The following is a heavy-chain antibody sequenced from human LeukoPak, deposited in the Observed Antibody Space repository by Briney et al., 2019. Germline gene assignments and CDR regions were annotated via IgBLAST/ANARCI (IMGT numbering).Heavy chain of an antibody. J-gene: IGHJ5*02. CDR3: AMLTVAGTWWTDP. V-gene: IGHV4-38-2*01. CDR1: GYSISSGYY. CDR2: IYHSGST. Sequence: SETLSLTCAVSGYSISSGYYWGWIRQPPGKGLEWSGSIYHSGSTYYNPSLKSRVTISVDTSKNQFSLKLSSVTAADTAVYYCAMLTVAGTWWTDPWGQGTLVTVSS. D-gene: IGHD6-19*01.